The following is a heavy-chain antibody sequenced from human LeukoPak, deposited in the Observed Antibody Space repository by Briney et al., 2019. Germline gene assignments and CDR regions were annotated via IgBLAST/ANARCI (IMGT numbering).Heavy chain of an antibody. Sequence: GGSLRLSCAASGFSFSTSAMSWVRQAPGKGLEWVSTISSGGSTTFYVDSVKGRFTFSRDNSKNTLYLQMNSLRAEDTAVYYCAKGVAAGGSYYYYYGMDVWGQGTTVTVSS. CDR1: GFSFSTSA. V-gene: IGHV3-23*01. CDR2: ISSGGSTT. D-gene: IGHD1-26*01. J-gene: IGHJ6*02. CDR3: AKGVAAGGSYYYYYGMDV.